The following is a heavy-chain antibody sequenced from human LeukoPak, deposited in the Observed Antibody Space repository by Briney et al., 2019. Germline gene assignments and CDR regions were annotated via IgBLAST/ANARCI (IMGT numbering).Heavy chain of an antibody. CDR1: GFTFSDYY. CDR2: ISSSGTGI. Sequence: GGSLRLSCAASGFTFSDYYMSWIRQAPGKGLEWVSYISSSGTGIYDADSVKGRFTISRDNSKNTLYLQMNSLRAEDTAVYYCAKDTIFGVVPFDPWGQGTLVTVSS. CDR3: AKDTIFGVVPFDP. J-gene: IGHJ5*02. V-gene: IGHV3-11*01. D-gene: IGHD3-3*01.